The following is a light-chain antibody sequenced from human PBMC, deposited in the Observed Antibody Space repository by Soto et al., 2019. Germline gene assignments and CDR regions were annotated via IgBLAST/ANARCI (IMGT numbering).Light chain of an antibody. CDR3: SSYTSTASYV. CDR1: SRDIGGYNY. V-gene: IGLV2-14*03. CDR2: YVT. Sequence: QSALTQPASVSGSPGQSITISCTGTSRDIGGYNYVSWYQQHPGKAPKLIINYVTNRPSGVSNRFSGSKSGNTASLTISGLQADYEGDYYCSSYTSTASYVFGTGTKLTVL. J-gene: IGLJ1*01.